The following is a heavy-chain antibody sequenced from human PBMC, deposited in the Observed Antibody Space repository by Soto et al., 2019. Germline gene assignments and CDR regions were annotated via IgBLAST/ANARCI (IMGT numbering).Heavy chain of an antibody. CDR3: ARGEAYSNYQAR. D-gene: IGHD4-4*01. V-gene: IGHV4-34*01. CDR2: IHHSGST. CDR1: GGSLSNDY. J-gene: IGHJ4*02. Sequence: SETLSLTCAASGGSLSNDYWSWIRQPPGKGLEWIGEIHHSGSTNYNPSLKSRVTISLDTSNYQLSLRLTSVTAADTAVYYCARGEAYSNYQARWGQGTLVGVSS.